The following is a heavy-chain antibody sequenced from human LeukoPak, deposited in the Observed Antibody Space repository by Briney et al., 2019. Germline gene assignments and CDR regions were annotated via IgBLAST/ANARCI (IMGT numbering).Heavy chain of an antibody. CDR1: GFTFSSYS. J-gene: IGHJ4*02. CDR2: ISSSGSTI. CDR3: ARDREGYCSGGSCYRPNFDY. D-gene: IGHD2-15*01. Sequence: GGSLRLSCAASGFTFSSYSMNWVRQAPGKGLEWVSYISSSGSTIYYADSVKGRFTISRDNAKNSLYLQMNSLRAEDTAVYYCARDREGYCSGGSCYRPNFDYWGQGTLVTVSS. V-gene: IGHV3-48*04.